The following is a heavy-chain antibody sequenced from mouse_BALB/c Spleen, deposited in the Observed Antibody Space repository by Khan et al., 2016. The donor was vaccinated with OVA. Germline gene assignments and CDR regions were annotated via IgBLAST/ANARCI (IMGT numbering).Heavy chain of an antibody. CDR2: IYPGSGNT. J-gene: IGHJ4*01. Sequence: QIQLVQSGAELVRPGTSVKMSCKTAGYTFTNYWIGWVKQRPGHGLEWIGDIYPGSGNTHYNEKFKGKASLTADTSSSPAYMHLSSLTSEDSAIYYCARPYYYGSSYDTMDAWGQGTSVTVSS. CDR3: ARPYYYGSSYDTMDA. CDR1: GYTFTNYW. D-gene: IGHD1-1*01. V-gene: IGHV1-63*02.